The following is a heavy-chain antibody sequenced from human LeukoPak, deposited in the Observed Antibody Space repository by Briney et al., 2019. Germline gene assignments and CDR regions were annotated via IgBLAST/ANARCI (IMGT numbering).Heavy chain of an antibody. J-gene: IGHJ4*02. D-gene: IGHD5-18*01. CDR3: VKARGIQLWLPGDY. Sequence: GGSLRLSCAASGFTFDDYAMHWVRQAPGKGLEYVSAISSNGGSTYYGDSVKGRFTISRDNSKNTLYLQMSSLRAEDTAVYYCVKARGIQLWLPGDYWGQGTLVTVSS. CDR2: ISSNGGST. V-gene: IGHV3-64D*09. CDR1: GFTFDDYA.